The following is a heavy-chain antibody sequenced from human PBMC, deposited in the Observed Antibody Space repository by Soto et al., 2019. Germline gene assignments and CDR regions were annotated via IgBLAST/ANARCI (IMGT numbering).Heavy chain of an antibody. CDR2: INHSGST. CDR3: AKNRRYSNYGPSLVGMDV. J-gene: IGHJ6*02. V-gene: IGHV4-34*01. CDR1: GGSVKVYY. Sequence: SDTLSLTCAVYGGSVKVYYWSWLLKPPGKGLEWIGEINHSGSTNYNPSLKSRVTISVDTSKNQFSLKLSSVTAADTAVYFCAKNRRYSNYGPSLVGMDVWGQGTTVTVSS. D-gene: IGHD4-4*01.